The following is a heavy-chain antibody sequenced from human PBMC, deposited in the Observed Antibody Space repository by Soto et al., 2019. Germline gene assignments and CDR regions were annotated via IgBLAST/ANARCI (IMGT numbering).Heavy chain of an antibody. CDR3: ARDNTMIVH. Sequence: PGGSLILSCAASGVTVSSNYMSWVRQAPGKGLEWVSVIYGGGSTYYAGSVKGRFTISRDNSKNTMYLQMNSLRAEDTAVYYCARDNTMIVHWGQGTLVTVSS. D-gene: IGHD3-22*01. V-gene: IGHV3-53*01. CDR1: GVTVSSNY. CDR2: IYGGGST. J-gene: IGHJ4*02.